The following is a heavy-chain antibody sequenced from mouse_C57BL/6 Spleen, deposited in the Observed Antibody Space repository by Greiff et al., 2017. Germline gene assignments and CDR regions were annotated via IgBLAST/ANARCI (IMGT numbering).Heavy chain of an antibody. V-gene: IGHV14-2*01. CDR2: IDPEDGET. CDR3: AIIWGGNYDYFDY. J-gene: IGHJ2*01. Sequence: EVKLMESGAELVKPGASVKLSCTASGFNIKDYYMHWVKQRTEQGLEWIGRIDPEDGETKYAPKFQGKATITADTSSNTAYLQLSSLTSEDTAVYYCAIIWGGNYDYFDYWGQGTTLTVSS. CDR1: GFNIKDYY. D-gene: IGHD2-1*01.